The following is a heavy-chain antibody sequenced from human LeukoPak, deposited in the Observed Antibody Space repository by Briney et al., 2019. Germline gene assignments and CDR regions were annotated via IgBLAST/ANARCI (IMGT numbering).Heavy chain of an antibody. J-gene: IGHJ4*02. CDR1: GGSISSYY. CDR3: ARGGIRYFDY. CDR2: IYYSGST. Sequence: SETLSLTCTVSGGSISSYYWNWIRLPPGKGLEWIGYIYYSGSTNYNPSLKSRVTISVDTSKNQFSLKLSSVTAADTAVYYCARGGIRYFDYWGQGTLVTVSS. D-gene: IGHD3-16*01. V-gene: IGHV4-59*01.